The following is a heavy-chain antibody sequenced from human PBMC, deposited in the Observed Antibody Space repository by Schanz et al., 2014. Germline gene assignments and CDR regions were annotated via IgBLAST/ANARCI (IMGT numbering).Heavy chain of an antibody. CDR2: ISTSNGNT. CDR1: GYTFTDYG. Sequence: QVQLIQSGAEVKKPGASVKVSCKASGYTFTDYGVIWVRQAPGQGLEWMGWISTSNGNTNYIQKLQGRVTMTRDTSTSTAYMELSSLRSEDTAVYYCARLGTGMAVAGSVIDSYYYYMDVWGEGTTVTVSS. D-gene: IGHD6-19*01. J-gene: IGHJ6*03. V-gene: IGHV1-18*01. CDR3: ARLGTGMAVAGSVIDSYYYYMDV.